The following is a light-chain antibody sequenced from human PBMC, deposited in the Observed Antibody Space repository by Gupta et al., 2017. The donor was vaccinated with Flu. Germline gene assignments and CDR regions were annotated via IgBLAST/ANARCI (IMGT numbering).Light chain of an antibody. V-gene: IGLV1-40*01. Sequence: VTISCTGTYTNIAAGYDVHWYQQRPGAAPKVLIYANTIRPSEVPDRFSASKSGASASLAITGLQADDEARYYCQSYDSSLSGSLFGGGTELTVL. CDR3: QSYDSSLSGSL. CDR1: YTNIAAGYD. J-gene: IGLJ3*02. CDR2: ANT.